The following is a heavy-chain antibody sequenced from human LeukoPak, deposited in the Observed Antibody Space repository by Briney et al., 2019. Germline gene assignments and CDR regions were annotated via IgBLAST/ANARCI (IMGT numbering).Heavy chain of an antibody. V-gene: IGHV1-2*02. Sequence: GASVKISCKASGYTFTGYYMHWVRQAPGQGLEWMGWINPNSGGTNYAQKFQGRVTMTRDTSISTAYMELSRLRSDDTAVYYCVMDIVLMVYARPGGGFDYWGQGTLVTVSS. D-gene: IGHD2-8*01. CDR1: GYTFTGYY. CDR3: VMDIVLMVYARPGGGFDY. J-gene: IGHJ4*02. CDR2: INPNSGGT.